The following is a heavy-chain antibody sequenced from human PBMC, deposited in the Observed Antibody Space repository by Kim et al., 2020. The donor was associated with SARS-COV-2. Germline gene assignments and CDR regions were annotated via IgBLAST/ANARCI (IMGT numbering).Heavy chain of an antibody. D-gene: IGHD2-2*01. V-gene: IGHV3-23*01. CDR3: AKGQSGKYQERYTDS. J-gene: IGHJ4*02. Sequence: SMEGRFTISRDSSKNMVYLQMNSLRPEDTAVYYCAKGQSGKYQERYTDSWGQGTLVTVSS.